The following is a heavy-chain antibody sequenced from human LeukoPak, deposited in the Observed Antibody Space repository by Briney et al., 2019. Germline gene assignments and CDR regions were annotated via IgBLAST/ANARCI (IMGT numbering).Heavy chain of an antibody. V-gene: IGHV1-46*01. J-gene: IGHJ4*02. CDR3: ATSMIVVVKLGY. D-gene: IGHD3-22*01. CDR1: GYTFTSYY. CDR2: INPSGGST. Sequence: GASVKVSCKASGYTFTSYYMHWVRQAPGQGLEWMGIINPSGGSTSYAQKFQGRVTMPRDTSTSTVYMELSSLRSEDTAVYYCATSMIVVVKLGYWGQGTLVTVSS.